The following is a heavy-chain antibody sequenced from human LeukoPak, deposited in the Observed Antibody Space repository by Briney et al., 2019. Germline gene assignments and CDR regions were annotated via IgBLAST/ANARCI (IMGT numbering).Heavy chain of an antibody. J-gene: IGHJ5*02. V-gene: IGHV3-11*01. CDR2: ISSSGSTI. CDR3: ASRHYYDSSGYYLDNWFDP. CDR1: GFTFSDYY. Sequence: PGGSLRLSCAASGFTFSDYYMSWIRQAPGKGLEWVSYISSSGSTIYYADSVKGRFTISRYNAKNSLYLQMNSLRAEDTAVYYCASRHYYDSSGYYLDNWFDPWGQGTLVTVSS. D-gene: IGHD3-22*01.